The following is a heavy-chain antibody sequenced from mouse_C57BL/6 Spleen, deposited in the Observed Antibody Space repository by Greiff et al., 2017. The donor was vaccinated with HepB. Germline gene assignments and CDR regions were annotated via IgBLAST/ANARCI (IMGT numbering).Heavy chain of an antibody. J-gene: IGHJ4*01. CDR3: ALHYYGSSSYAMDY. D-gene: IGHD1-1*01. CDR2: IDPANGNT. Sequence: EVQGVESVAELVRPGASVKLSCTASGFNIKNTYMHWVKQRPEQGLEWIGRIDPANGNTKYAPKFQGKATITADTSSNTAYLQLSSLTSEDTAIYYCALHYYGSSSYAMDYWGQGTSVTVSS. CDR1: GFNIKNTY. V-gene: IGHV14-3*01.